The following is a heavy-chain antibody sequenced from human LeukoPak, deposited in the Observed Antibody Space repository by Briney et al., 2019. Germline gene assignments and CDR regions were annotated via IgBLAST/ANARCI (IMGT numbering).Heavy chain of an antibody. J-gene: IGHJ6*02. CDR3: AKHYGSGSWSGGYYYYGMDV. CDR1: GFTFSNYG. CDR2: ISYDENNK. V-gene: IGHV3-30*18. D-gene: IGHD3-10*01. Sequence: GGSLRLSCAASGFTFSNYGMHWVRQAPGKGLEWVALISYDENNKYYADSVKGRFTISRDRSRNTLYLQMNSLRPEDTAVYYCAKHYGSGSWSGGYYYYGMDVWGQGTTVTVSS.